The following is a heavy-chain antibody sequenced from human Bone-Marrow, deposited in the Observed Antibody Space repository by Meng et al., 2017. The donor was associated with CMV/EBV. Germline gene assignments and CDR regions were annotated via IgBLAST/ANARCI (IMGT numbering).Heavy chain of an antibody. J-gene: IGHJ5*02. CDR2: IYYSGST. Sequence: SGRYYWSWIRQPPGNGLEWIGYIYYSGSTNYKPSLKSRVTISVDTSKNQFSLKLSSVTAADTAVYYCARAEGITIFGVVTTNWFDPWGQGTLVTVSS. CDR1: SGRYY. V-gene: IGHV4-61*01. D-gene: IGHD3-3*01. CDR3: ARAEGITIFGVVTTNWFDP.